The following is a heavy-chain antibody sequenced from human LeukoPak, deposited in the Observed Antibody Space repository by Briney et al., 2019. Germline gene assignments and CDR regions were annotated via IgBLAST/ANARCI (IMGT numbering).Heavy chain of an antibody. V-gene: IGHV1-2*02. CDR1: GYTFTGYY. Sequence: ASVKVSCKASGYTFTGYYMHWVRQAPGQGLEWMGWINPNSGGTNYAQKFQGRVTMTRDTSISTAYMELSRLRSDDTAVYYCARTQVANYYDSSGTNDVFDIWGQGTMVTVSS. D-gene: IGHD3-22*01. CDR3: ARTQVANYYDSSGTNDVFDI. J-gene: IGHJ3*02. CDR2: INPNSGGT.